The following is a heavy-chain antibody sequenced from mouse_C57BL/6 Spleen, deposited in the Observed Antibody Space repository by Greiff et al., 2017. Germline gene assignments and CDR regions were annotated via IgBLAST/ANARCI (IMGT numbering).Heavy chain of an antibody. Sequence: EVMLVESGGGLVKPGGSLKLSCAASGFTFSDYGMHWVRQAPEKGLEWVAYISSGSSTIYYADTVKGRFTIARDNAKNTLFLQMTSLRSEDTAMYYCARGSNWEAMDYWGQGTSVTVSS. D-gene: IGHD4-1*01. CDR1: GFTFSDYG. CDR3: ARGSNWEAMDY. V-gene: IGHV5-17*01. J-gene: IGHJ4*01. CDR2: ISSGSSTI.